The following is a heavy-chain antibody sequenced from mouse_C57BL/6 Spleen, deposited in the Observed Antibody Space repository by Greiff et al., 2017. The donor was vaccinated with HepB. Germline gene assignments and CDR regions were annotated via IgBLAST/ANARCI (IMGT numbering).Heavy chain of an antibody. J-gene: IGHJ4*01. CDR3: ARGVPYGNFYYYAMDY. V-gene: IGHV1-53*01. CDR2: INPSNGGT. CDR1: GYTFTSYW. D-gene: IGHD2-1*01. Sequence: QVQLQQPGTELVKPGASVKLSCKASGYTFTSYWMHWVKQRPGQGLEWIGNINPSNGGTNYNEKFKSKATLTVDKSSSTAYMQLSSLTSEDSAVYYCARGVPYGNFYYYAMDYWGQGTSVTVSS.